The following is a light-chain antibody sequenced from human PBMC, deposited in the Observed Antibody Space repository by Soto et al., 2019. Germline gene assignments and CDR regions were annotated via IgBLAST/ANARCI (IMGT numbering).Light chain of an antibody. J-gene: IGKJ3*01. CDR3: QQYNDWPPFT. Sequence: EIVMTQSPGTLSVSPGERATLSCRASQSVSSNLAWYQQKPGQAPRLLIYGASTRATGIPARFSGSGSGTEFTLTISSLQSEDFAVYYCQQYNDWPPFTFGPGTKVDIK. CDR2: GAS. V-gene: IGKV3-15*01. CDR1: QSVSSN.